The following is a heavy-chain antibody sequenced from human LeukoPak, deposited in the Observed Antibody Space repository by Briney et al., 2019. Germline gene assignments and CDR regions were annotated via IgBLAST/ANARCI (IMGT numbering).Heavy chain of an antibody. J-gene: IGHJ4*02. CDR3: AKDVSPSGSYQAIDY. CDR1: GFTFSSYG. Sequence: GGSLRLSCAASGFTFSSYGMHWVRQAPGKGLEWVAFIRYDASNKYYVDSVQGRFTISRDNSKNTLDLQMNSLRPEYTAVYYCAKDVSPSGSYQAIDYWGQGTLVTVSS. CDR2: IRYDASNK. D-gene: IGHD1-26*01. V-gene: IGHV3-30*02.